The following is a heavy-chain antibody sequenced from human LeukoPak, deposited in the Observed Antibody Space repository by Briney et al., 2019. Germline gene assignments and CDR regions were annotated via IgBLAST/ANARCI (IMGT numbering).Heavy chain of an antibody. Sequence: ASVQVSCKASGYTFTSYDINWVRQATGQGLEWMGWMNPNSGNTGYAQKFQGRVTMTRNTSISTAYMELSSLRSEDTAVYYCARWEKGYSYGYLYYYYMDVWGKGTTVTVSS. CDR3: ARWEKGYSYGYLYYYYMDV. J-gene: IGHJ6*03. CDR2: MNPNSGNT. V-gene: IGHV1-8*01. CDR1: GYTFTSYD. D-gene: IGHD5-18*01.